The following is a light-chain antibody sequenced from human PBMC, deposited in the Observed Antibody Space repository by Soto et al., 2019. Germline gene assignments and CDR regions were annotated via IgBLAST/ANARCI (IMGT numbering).Light chain of an antibody. CDR1: SSDVGSYNL. Sequence: QSALTQPASVSGSPGQSITISCTGTSSDVGSYNLVSWYQQHPGKAPKLIIYEGSKRPSGVYTRFSGSKSGNTASLTISGLQDEDEADYYCCAYAGSSTYVIFGGGTKLTV. CDR2: EGS. CDR3: CAYAGSSTYVI. V-gene: IGLV2-23*01. J-gene: IGLJ2*01.